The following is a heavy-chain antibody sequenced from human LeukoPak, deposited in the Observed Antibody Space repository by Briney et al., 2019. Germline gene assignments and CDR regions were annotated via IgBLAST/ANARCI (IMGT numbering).Heavy chain of an antibody. CDR1: GFTFSSYA. Sequence: PGGSLRLSCAASGFTFSSYAMSWVRQAPGQGLEWVSAISGSSGSTYYADYVKGRFTISRDNSKNTLYLQMNSLRAEDTAVYYCANPFSTPRSNYYIDVWGKGTTVTVSS. CDR3: ANPFSTPRSNYYIDV. CDR2: ISGSSGST. D-gene: IGHD3-3*02. J-gene: IGHJ6*03. V-gene: IGHV3-23*01.